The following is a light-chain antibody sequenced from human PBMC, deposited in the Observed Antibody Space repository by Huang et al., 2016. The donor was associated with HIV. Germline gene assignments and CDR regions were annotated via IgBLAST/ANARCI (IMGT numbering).Light chain of an antibody. CDR1: QSVRNY. J-gene: IGKJ4*01. CDR2: DAS. CDR3: QQYNDWPLT. V-gene: IGKV3-15*01. Sequence: EIVMTQSPATLSVSPGERATLSCRASQSVRNYLAWYQQKPGQAPRHLIYDASTGATGIPARFSGSGSGTEFTLTISSLQSEDSAVYYCQQYNDWPLTFGGGTKVEIK.